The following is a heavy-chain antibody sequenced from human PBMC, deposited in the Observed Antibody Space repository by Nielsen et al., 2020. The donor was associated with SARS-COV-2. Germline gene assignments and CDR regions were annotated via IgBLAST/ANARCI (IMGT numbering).Heavy chain of an antibody. J-gene: IGHJ4*02. CDR2: IPYDGDNK. V-gene: IGHV3-30*03. CDR3: AAGGVVIADFDY. Sequence: WIRQPPGKGLEWMAVIPYDGDNKYYADSVKGRFTISRDNSKNTLYLRMNSLRAEDTAVYYCAAGGVVIADFDYWGQGTLVTVSS. D-gene: IGHD3-3*01.